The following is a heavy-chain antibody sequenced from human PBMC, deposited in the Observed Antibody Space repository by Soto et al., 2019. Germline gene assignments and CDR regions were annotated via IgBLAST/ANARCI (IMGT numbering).Heavy chain of an antibody. CDR3: ATGYSSGCYIYYFDY. J-gene: IGHJ4*02. CDR1: GFTFSSYA. CDR2: ISGRGGST. Sequence: EVQLLESGGGLVQPGGSLRLSCAASGFTFSSYAMSWVRQAPGKGLEWVSAISGRGGSTYYADSVKGRFTISRDNSKNPQYLQMNSQRAEDTAVYYCATGYSSGCYIYYFDYWGQGTLVTGSS. V-gene: IGHV3-23*01. D-gene: IGHD6-19*01.